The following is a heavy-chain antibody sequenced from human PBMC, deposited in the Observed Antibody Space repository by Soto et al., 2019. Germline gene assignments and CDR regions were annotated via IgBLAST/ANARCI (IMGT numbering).Heavy chain of an antibody. V-gene: IGHV4-31*01. Sequence: QVQLQESGPGLVKPSQTLSLTCTVSGVSISHGAYYWSWIRQLPGKGLEWIGYIYYSGDTQYNPSLTSPITVSIDTSKNQFSLKMNSVTAAGTAMYFCARVDSASWLDYWGQGTLVTVSS. CDR3: ARVDSASWLDY. J-gene: IGHJ4*02. CDR1: GVSISHGAYY. D-gene: IGHD6-13*01. CDR2: IYYSGDT.